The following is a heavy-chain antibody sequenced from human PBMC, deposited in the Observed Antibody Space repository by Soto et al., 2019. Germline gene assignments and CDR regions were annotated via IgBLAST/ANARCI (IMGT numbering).Heavy chain of an antibody. CDR1: GGSVSSGSYY. CDR2: IYYSGRT. D-gene: IGHD1-26*01. CDR3: ARDLMGATFYGWFDP. V-gene: IGHV4-61*01. Sequence: SETLSLTCTVSGGSVSSGSYYWSWIRQPPGKGLEWIGYIYYSGRTNYNPSLKSRVTISVDTSKNQFSLKLSSVTAADTAVYYCARDLMGATFYGWFDPWGQGTLVTVSS. J-gene: IGHJ5*02.